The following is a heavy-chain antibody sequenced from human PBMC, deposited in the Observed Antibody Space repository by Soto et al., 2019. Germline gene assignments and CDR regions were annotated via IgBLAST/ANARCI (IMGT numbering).Heavy chain of an antibody. J-gene: IGHJ4*02. CDR3: ARRDGDYFDY. V-gene: IGHV4-39*01. D-gene: IGHD4-17*01. Sequence: SETLSLTCTVSGGSISSSSYYWGWIRQPPGKGLEWIGSIYYSGSTYYNPSLKSRVTISVDTSKNQFSLKLSSVTAADTAVYYCARRDGDYFDYWGQGTLVTVSS. CDR1: GGSISSSSYY. CDR2: IYYSGST.